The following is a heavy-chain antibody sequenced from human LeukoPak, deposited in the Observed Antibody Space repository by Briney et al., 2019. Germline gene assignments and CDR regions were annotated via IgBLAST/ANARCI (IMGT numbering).Heavy chain of an antibody. CDR1: GFIFSNYG. J-gene: IGHJ5*02. Sequence: GGSLRLSCAASGFIFSNYGLNWVRQAPGKGLQWVSAISNDSGDTPYADFVKVRFTISRDNAKNTLFLQMSSMSAEDTALYYCAKGGSAYFADLWGQGTLVTVSS. CDR2: ISNDSGDT. CDR3: AKGGSAYFADL. D-gene: IGHD3-22*01. V-gene: IGHV3-23*01.